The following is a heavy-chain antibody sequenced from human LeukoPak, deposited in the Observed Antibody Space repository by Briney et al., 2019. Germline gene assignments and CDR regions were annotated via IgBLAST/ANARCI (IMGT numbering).Heavy chain of an antibody. D-gene: IGHD6-19*01. J-gene: IGHJ4*02. CDR2: ISWNSGRS. Sequence: GGSLRLSCAASGFTFDDYAMHWVRQAPGKGLEWVSGISWNSGRSDYADSVKGRFTISRDNAKNPLYLQMNSLRSEDMALYYCAKDIGYTSGQGMDYWGQGTLVTVSS. CDR3: AKDIGYTSGQGMDY. CDR1: GFTFDDYA. V-gene: IGHV3-9*03.